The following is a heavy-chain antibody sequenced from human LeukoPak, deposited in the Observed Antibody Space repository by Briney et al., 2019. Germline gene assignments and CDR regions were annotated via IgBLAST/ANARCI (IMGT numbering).Heavy chain of an antibody. CDR3: ARGGLEQLVEGFDY. Sequence: PSETLSLTCTVSGGSISSGDYYWSWIRQPPGKGLEWIGYIYYSGSTYYNPSLKSRVTISVETSKNQFSLKLSSVTAADTAVYYCARGGLEQLVEGFDYWGQGTLVTVSS. D-gene: IGHD6-6*01. CDR1: GGSISSGDYY. J-gene: IGHJ4*02. V-gene: IGHV4-30-4*08. CDR2: IYYSGST.